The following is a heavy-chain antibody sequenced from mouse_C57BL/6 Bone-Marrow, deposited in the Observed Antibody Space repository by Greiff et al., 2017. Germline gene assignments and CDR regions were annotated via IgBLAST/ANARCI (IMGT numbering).Heavy chain of an antibody. CDR2: IWSGGST. CDR1: GFSLTSYG. CDR3: AREPFFDGYYSPWFAY. V-gene: IGHV2-2*01. Sequence: QVQLQQSGPGLVQPSQSLSITCTVSGFSLTSYGVHWVRQSPGKGLEWLGVIWSGGSTDYNAAFISRLSISKDNSKSQVFFKMNSLQADDTAIYYCAREPFFDGYYSPWFAYWGQGTLVTVSA. J-gene: IGHJ3*01. D-gene: IGHD2-3*01.